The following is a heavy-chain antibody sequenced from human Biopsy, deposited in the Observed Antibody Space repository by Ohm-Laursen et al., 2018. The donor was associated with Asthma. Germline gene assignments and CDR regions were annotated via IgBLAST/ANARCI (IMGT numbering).Heavy chain of an antibody. Sequence: SLRLSCAASGFTFSDYYMSWLRQSPGKGLEWLSYISSSSSSIYYADSVKGRFTISRDNAKNSLYLQMNSLRAEDTALYYCARVQELGLPDYWGQGTLVTVSS. V-gene: IGHV3-11*01. CDR1: GFTFSDYY. CDR3: ARVQELGLPDY. D-gene: IGHD1-7*01. J-gene: IGHJ4*02. CDR2: ISSSSSSI.